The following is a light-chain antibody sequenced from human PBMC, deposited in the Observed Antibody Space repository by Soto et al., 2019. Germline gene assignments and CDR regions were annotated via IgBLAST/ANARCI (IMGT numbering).Light chain of an antibody. Sequence: IQMTQSPSSLSAAVGDRVTITCRASQGIRTDLGWYQQKPGKAPKLLIYAASSLQSGVPSRFSGSGSGTDFTLTISSLQPEDFATYYCQQYNAYSTWTFGQGTKVDIK. CDR2: AAS. V-gene: IGKV1-6*01. J-gene: IGKJ1*01. CDR1: QGIRTD. CDR3: QQYNAYSTWT.